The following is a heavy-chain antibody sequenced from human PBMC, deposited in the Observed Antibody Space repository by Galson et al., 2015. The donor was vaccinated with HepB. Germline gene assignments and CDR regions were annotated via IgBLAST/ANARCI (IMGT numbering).Heavy chain of an antibody. Sequence: SLRLSCAASGFTFGDSAIIWVRQAPGKGLKWVGFIRSEGHGGTTEYAASVRGRFTISRDDSKDIAYLQMNSLKTEDTAIYYCTRGRYRPRDGFYYHMDVWGQGTTVTVSS. CDR2: IRSEGHGGTT. D-gene: IGHD2-2*02. J-gene: IGHJ6*02. CDR1: GFTFGDSA. CDR3: TRGRYRPRDGFYYHMDV. V-gene: IGHV3-49*04.